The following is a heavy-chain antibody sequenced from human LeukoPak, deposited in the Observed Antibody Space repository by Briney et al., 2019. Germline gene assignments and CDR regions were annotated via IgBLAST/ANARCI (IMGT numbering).Heavy chain of an antibody. V-gene: IGHV4-34*01. J-gene: IGHJ3*02. Sequence: LRLSCAASGFTFSSYAMHWVRQAPGKGLEWIGEINHSGSTNYNPSLKSRVTISVDTSKNQFSLKLSSVTAADTAVYYCARDAYDSSGYYYLHAFDIWGQGTMVTVSS. CDR2: INHSGST. CDR3: ARDAYDSSGYYYLHAFDI. CDR1: GFTFSSYA. D-gene: IGHD3-22*01.